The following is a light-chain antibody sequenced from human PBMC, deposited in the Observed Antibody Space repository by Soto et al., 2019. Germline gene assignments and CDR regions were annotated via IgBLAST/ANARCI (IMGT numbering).Light chain of an antibody. Sequence: QSVLTQPPSASGTPGQRVTISCSGSSSNIRSDTVHWYQQLPGTAPKLLIYINDQRPSGVADRFSGSKSGTSASLAISGLQSEDKADYYCAGWDDSLNGVVFGGGTKLTVL. J-gene: IGLJ2*01. V-gene: IGLV1-44*01. CDR3: AGWDDSLNGVV. CDR2: IND. CDR1: SSNIRSDT.